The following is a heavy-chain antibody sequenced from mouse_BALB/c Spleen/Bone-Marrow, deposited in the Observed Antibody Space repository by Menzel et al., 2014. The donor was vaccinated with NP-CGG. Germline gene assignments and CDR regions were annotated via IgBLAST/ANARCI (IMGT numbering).Heavy chain of an antibody. J-gene: IGHJ2*01. Sequence: EVQLQQSGPDLVKPSQSLSLTCTVTGYSITSGYSCHWIRQFPGNKLGWMGYIHYSGSTNYNPSLKSRISITRDTSKNQFFLQLNSVTTEDTATYYCARSRRQLGLPFDYWGQGTTLTVSS. CDR1: GYSITSGYS. V-gene: IGHV3-1*02. CDR2: IHYSGST. CDR3: ARSRRQLGLPFDY. D-gene: IGHD3-2*01.